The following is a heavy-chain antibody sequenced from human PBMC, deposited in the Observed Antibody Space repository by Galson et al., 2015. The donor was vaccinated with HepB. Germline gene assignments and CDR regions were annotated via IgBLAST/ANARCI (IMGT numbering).Heavy chain of an antibody. CDR2: INPNSGGT. J-gene: IGHJ6*02. Sequence: SVKVSCKASGYTFTAYYFHWVRQAPGQGLEWMGWINPNSGGTNYAQKFQGRVTMTRDASISTAYMELSGLKSDDTAVYYCANSRAYSSGWYGVDYSYYYGMDVWGQGTTVTVSS. V-gene: IGHV1-2*02. CDR3: ANSRAYSSGWYGVDYSYYYGMDV. CDR1: GYTFTAYY. D-gene: IGHD6-19*01.